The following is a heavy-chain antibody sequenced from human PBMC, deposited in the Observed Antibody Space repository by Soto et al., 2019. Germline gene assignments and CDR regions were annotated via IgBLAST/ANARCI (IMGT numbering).Heavy chain of an antibody. CDR3: VRERQRGV. D-gene: IGHD6-25*01. CDR1: GFTFSIYA. Sequence: EGQLLESGGRLVQPGESLRLSCAASGFTFSIYAMSWARQAPGKGLEWVSVIDASGGTTYTDSVKGRFTISRDNSKNTLYLQMNSLRVEDTAVYYCVRERQRGVWGQGTTVTGSS. CDR2: IDASGGTT. V-gene: IGHV3-23*01. J-gene: IGHJ6*02.